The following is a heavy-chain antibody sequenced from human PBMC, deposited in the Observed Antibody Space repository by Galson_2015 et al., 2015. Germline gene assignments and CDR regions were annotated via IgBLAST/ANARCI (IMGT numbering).Heavy chain of an antibody. CDR3: ARDSSGRYSLGY. D-gene: IGHD2-21*01. V-gene: IGHV4-4*02. CDR2: VFRSGSA. CDR1: GGSISSTNW. J-gene: IGHJ4*02. Sequence: ESLSLTCAVSGGSISSTNWWSWVRQPPGRGLEWIGEVFRSGSANSNPSLKSRVTISVDKSKNQFSLELRSVTAADTAFYYCARDSSGRYSLGYWGQGTLVTVSS.